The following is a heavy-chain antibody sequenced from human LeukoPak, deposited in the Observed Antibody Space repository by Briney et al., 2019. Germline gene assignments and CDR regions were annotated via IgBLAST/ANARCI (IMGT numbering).Heavy chain of an antibody. CDR3: ASESWSGSSDYYYMDV. J-gene: IGHJ6*03. CDR2: INHSGST. V-gene: IGHV4-34*01. Sequence: SETLSLTCAVYGGSFSGYYWSWIRQPPGKGLEWIGEINHSGSTNYNPSLKSRVTMSVDTSKKQFSLKVSSMTAADTAVYYCASESWSGSSDYYYMDVWGKGTTVTVSS. CDR1: GGSFSGYY. D-gene: IGHD3-3*01.